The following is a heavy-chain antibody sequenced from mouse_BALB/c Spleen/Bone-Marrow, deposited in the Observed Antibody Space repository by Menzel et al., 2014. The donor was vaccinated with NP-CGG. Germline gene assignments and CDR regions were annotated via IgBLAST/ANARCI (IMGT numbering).Heavy chain of an antibody. Sequence: EVQLQQSGAELVKPGASVKLSCTASGFDIKDTYMHWVKRRPEQGLEWIGRIDPADGNTKYDPKFQGKATITADTSSNTAYLQLSSLTSEDTAVYYCARYRLGTYFDYWGQGTTLTVSS. CDR3: ARYRLGTYFDY. CDR1: GFDIKDTY. J-gene: IGHJ2*01. CDR2: IDPADGNT. V-gene: IGHV14-3*02. D-gene: IGHD1-2*01.